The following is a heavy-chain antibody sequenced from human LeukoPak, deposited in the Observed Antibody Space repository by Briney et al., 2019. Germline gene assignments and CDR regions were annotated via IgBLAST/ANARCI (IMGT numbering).Heavy chain of an antibody. CDR3: ARVTGYMIEDYFDY. Sequence: SETLSLTCTVSGGSLSSYYWSWIRQPPGKGLEWIGYIYYSGSTNYNPSLKSRVTISVDTSKNQFSLRLSSVTAADTAVYYCARVTGYMIEDYFDYWGQGTLVTVSS. CDR2: IYYSGST. J-gene: IGHJ4*02. D-gene: IGHD3-22*01. CDR1: GGSLSSYY. V-gene: IGHV4-59*01.